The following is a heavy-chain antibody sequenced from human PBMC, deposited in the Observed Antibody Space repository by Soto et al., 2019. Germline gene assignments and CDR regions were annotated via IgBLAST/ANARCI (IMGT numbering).Heavy chain of an antibody. CDR1: GYNFAGYW. J-gene: IGHJ4*02. V-gene: IGHV5-51*01. CDR3: ARGGVSTRTFDY. CDR2: IYPSDSDT. Sequence: GESLKISCKGSGYNFAGYWIAWVRQMPGKGLELMGIIYPSDSDTRYRPSFQGQVTISADKSISSAYPQWSSLRASDTAMYYCARGGVSTRTFDYWGQRTPVTVSS. D-gene: IGHD3-3*01.